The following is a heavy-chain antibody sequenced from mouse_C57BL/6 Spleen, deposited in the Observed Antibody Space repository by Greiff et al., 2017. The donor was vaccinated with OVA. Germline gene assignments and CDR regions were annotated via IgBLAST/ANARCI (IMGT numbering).Heavy chain of an antibody. CDR1: GYAFSSSW. CDR3: ASKRTFDY. V-gene: IGHV1-82*01. CDR2: IYPGDGDT. J-gene: IGHJ2*01. Sequence: QVQLKQSGPELVKPGASVKISCKASGYAFSSSWMNWVKQRPGKGLEWIGRIYPGDGDTNYNGKFKGKATLTADKSSSTAYMQLSSLTSEDSAVYFCASKRTFDYWGQGTTLTVSS.